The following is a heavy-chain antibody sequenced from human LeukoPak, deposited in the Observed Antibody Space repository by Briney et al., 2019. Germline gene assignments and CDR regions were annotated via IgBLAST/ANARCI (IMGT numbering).Heavy chain of an antibody. CDR1: GGSISSYY. V-gene: IGHV4-59*01. J-gene: IGHJ5*02. D-gene: IGHD3-9*01. CDR2: IYYSGST. CDR3: ARGQPYYDILTGYYENWFDP. Sequence: SETLSLTCTVSGGSISSYYWSWIRQPPGKGLEWIGYIYYSGSTNYNPSLKSRVTISVDTSKNQFSLKLSSVTAADTAVYYCARGQPYYDILTGYYENWFDPWGQGTLVTVSS.